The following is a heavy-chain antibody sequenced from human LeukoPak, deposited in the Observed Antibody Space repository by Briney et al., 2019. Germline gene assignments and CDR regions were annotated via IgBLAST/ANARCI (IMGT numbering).Heavy chain of an antibody. D-gene: IGHD3-10*01. Sequence: SEPLSLTCAVCGGSFSGYYWSWLRQPPGKGLDWIGEINHSGSTNYNPSLKSRVTISVDTSKNQFSLKLSSVTAADTAVYYCARGLRRKFAGDGRYGSGSYEYWGQGTLVTVSS. CDR1: GGSFSGYY. CDR3: ARGLRRKFAGDGRYGSGSYEY. V-gene: IGHV4-34*01. J-gene: IGHJ4*02. CDR2: INHSGST.